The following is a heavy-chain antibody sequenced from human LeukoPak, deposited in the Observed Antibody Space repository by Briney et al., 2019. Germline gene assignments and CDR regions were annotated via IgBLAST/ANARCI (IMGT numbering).Heavy chain of an antibody. CDR2: IYHSGST. V-gene: IGHV4-30-2*01. D-gene: IGHD3-22*01. CDR3: ARESSIVVRGAFDI. J-gene: IGHJ3*02. Sequence: PSETLSLTCTVSGGSISSGGYYWSWIRQPPGKGLEWIGYIYHSGSTYYNPSLKSRVTISVDRSKNQFSLKLSSVTAADTAVYYCARESSIVVRGAFDIWGQGTMVTVSS. CDR1: GGSISSGGYY.